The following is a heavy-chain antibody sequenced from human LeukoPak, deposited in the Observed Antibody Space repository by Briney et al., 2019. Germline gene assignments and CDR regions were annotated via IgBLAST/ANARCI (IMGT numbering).Heavy chain of an antibody. V-gene: IGHV3-21*01. Sequence: PGWSLRRYCAASGITFSRYSMNWVRQEPGLVMEWVSSISSSSSYIYYADSVKGRFTISRDNAKNSLYLQMNSLRAEDTAVYYCAREDTRPITEIDYWGQGTLVTVSS. CDR1: GITFSRYS. J-gene: IGHJ4*02. D-gene: IGHD1-14*01. CDR2: ISSSSSYI. CDR3: AREDTRPITEIDY.